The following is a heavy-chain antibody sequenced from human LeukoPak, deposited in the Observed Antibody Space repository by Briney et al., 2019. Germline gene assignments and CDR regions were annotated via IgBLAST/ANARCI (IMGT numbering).Heavy chain of an antibody. V-gene: IGHV3-33*01. J-gene: IGHJ4*02. CDR3: ARASGSFDY. Sequence: GGSLRLSCAASGFTFSNYGLHWVRQAPGKGLEWVAVIWPDGSNKYYAGSVKGRFTISRDDSKNTLYLQMNSLRAEDSAVYYCARASGSFDYWGQGTLVTVSS. D-gene: IGHD1-26*01. CDR1: GFTFSNYG. CDR2: IWPDGSNK.